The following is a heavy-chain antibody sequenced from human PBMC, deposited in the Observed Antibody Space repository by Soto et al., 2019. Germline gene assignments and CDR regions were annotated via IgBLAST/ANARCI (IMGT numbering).Heavy chain of an antibody. CDR3: ARGSGAPTITPFDY. CDR2: IYYSGNT. D-gene: IGHD4-4*01. Sequence: PSETLSLTCTVSGASISNYYWSWIRQPPGEGLEWIGCIYYSGNTNYNPSLKSRVTISVDTSKNQFSLKLTSVTAADTAVYYCARGSGAPTITPFDYWGQGILVT. J-gene: IGHJ4*02. CDR1: GASISNYY. V-gene: IGHV4-59*01.